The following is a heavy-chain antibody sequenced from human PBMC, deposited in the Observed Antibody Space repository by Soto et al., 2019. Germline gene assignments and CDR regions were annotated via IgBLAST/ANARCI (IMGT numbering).Heavy chain of an antibody. V-gene: IGHV3-23*01. J-gene: IGHJ4*02. Sequence: EVQLLESGGGLVQPGGSLRLSCAASGFTFSSYAMSWVRQAPGKGLEWVSAISGSGAGTYYADSVKGRFTISRDNYKNTLYLQMNNLRADDPAVYFCAKDGVIAARLVDSWGQGTLVTVS. CDR1: GFTFSSYA. CDR2: ISGSGAGT. D-gene: IGHD6-6*01. CDR3: AKDGVIAARLVDS.